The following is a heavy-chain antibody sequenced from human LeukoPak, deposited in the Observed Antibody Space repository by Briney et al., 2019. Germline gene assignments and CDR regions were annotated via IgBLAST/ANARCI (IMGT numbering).Heavy chain of an antibody. Sequence: PSETLSLTCTVSGGSISSYYWSWIRQPPGKGLEWIGYIYYSGSTNYNPSLKSRVTISVDTSKNQFSLKLSSVTAADTAVYYCARAYCGGDCYSAYFNYWGQGTLVTVSS. CDR3: ARAYCGGDCYSAYFNY. V-gene: IGHV4-59*08. CDR1: GGSISSYY. CDR2: IYYSGST. D-gene: IGHD2-21*01. J-gene: IGHJ4*02.